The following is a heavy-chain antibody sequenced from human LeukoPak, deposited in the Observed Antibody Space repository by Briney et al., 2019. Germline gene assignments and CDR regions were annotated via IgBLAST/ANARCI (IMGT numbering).Heavy chain of an antibody. CDR3: ARDNYDSSGPYYFDY. CDR1: GFTFSSYG. D-gene: IGHD3-22*01. J-gene: IGHJ4*02. CDR2: ISSSGSTI. Sequence: GGTLRLSCAGAGFTFSSYGMNWVRQAPGKGLEWVSYISSSGSTIYYADSVKGRFTISRDNARNSLYLQMNSLRAEDTAVYYCARDNYDSSGPYYFDYWGQGTLVTVSS. V-gene: IGHV3-48*03.